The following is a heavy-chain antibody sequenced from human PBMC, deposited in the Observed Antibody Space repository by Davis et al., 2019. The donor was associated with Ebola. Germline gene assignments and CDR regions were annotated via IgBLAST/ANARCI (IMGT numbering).Heavy chain of an antibody. D-gene: IGHD6-25*01. V-gene: IGHV3-33*01. CDR2: IWYDGSNK. Sequence: PGGSLRLSCAASGFTFSSYGMHWVRQAPGKGLEWVAVIWYDGSNKYYADSVKGRFTISRDNSKNTLYLQMNSLRAEDTAVYYCARDIEAATRARPDPGYWGQGTLVTVSS. CDR3: ARDIEAATRARPDPGY. J-gene: IGHJ4*02. CDR1: GFTFSSYG.